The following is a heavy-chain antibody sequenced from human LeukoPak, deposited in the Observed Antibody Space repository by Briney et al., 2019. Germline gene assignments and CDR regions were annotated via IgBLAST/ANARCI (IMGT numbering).Heavy chain of an antibody. V-gene: IGHV3-7*01. J-gene: IGHJ5*02. CDR1: GFTFTKFW. D-gene: IGHD3-3*01. CDR2: INPDGTKT. Sequence: GGSLRLSCAASGFTFTKFWLTWVRQSPGKGLEWVANINPDGTKTTYVDSVEGRFAISRDNAKNSVFLLMTSLRAEDTAMYYCATAPASVDSSWGQGTLVAVSS. CDR3: ATAPASVDSS.